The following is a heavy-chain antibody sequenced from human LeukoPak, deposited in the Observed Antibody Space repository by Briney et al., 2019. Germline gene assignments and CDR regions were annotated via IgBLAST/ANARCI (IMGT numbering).Heavy chain of an antibody. CDR2: IYHSGST. D-gene: IGHD6-25*01. Sequence: SETLSLTCAVSGGSISSSNWWSWVRQPPGKGPEWIGEIYHSGSTNYNPSLKSRVTISVDKSKNQFSLKLSSVTAADTAVYYWASSFIAAGGPGRNWSAPGGQGPLVTVSS. CDR3: ASSFIAAGGPGRNWSAP. V-gene: IGHV4-4*02. CDR1: GGSISSSNW. J-gene: IGHJ5*02.